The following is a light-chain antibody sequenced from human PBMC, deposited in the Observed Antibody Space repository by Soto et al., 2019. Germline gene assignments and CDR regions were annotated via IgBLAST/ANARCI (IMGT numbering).Light chain of an antibody. J-gene: IGKJ2*01. CDR1: QSIGTS. Sequence: DIQMTQSPSSLSASIGDRVTITCRASQSIGTSFSWHQQKSGRAPQLLIHAASTSQSGVPSRFSGSGCGTDFTLTISSLQPEDVADYYWQQSYSTPYTFGRGTNLDIK. CDR2: AAS. V-gene: IGKV1-39*01. CDR3: QQSYSTPYT.